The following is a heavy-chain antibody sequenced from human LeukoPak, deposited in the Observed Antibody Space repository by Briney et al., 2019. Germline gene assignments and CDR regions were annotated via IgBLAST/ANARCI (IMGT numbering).Heavy chain of an antibody. CDR2: ISWDGGST. CDR3: AKDSGYSGYQTGYYFDY. D-gene: IGHD5-12*01. CDR1: GFTFDDYN. V-gene: IGHV3-43*01. J-gene: IGHJ4*02. Sequence: RGGFLRRTCAASGFTFDDYNMHWVRHPPRKDQEWVSLISWDGGSTYYADSVKGRFTISRDNSKNSLYLQMNSLRTEDTALYYCAKDSGYSGYQTGYYFDYWGQGTLVTVSS.